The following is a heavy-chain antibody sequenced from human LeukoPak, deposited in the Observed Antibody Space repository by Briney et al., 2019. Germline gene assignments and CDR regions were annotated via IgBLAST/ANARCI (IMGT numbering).Heavy chain of an antibody. D-gene: IGHD5-12*01. CDR2: INHSGST. Sequence: SETLSLTCAVYGGSFSGYYWSWIRQPPGKGLEWIGEINHSGSTNYNPSLKSRVTISVDTSKNQFSLKLNSVTAADTAVYYCARLPRYGGYDHFDYWGQGILVIVSS. V-gene: IGHV4-34*01. CDR3: ARLPRYGGYDHFDY. J-gene: IGHJ4*02. CDR1: GGSFSGYY.